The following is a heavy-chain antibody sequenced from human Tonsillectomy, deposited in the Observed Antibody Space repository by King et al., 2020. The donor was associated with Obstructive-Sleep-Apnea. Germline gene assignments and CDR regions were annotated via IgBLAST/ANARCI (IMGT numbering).Heavy chain of an antibody. J-gene: IGHJ4*02. CDR3: ARLTREWELNYYFDY. D-gene: IGHD1-26*01. CDR1: GGSISSYF. V-gene: IGHV4-59*01. CDR2: IYYSGST. Sequence: QLQESGPGLVKPSETLSLTCTVSGGSISSYFWRWSRHPPGKGLEWIWYIYYSGSTTSNPSLKSLFTISVDTSKNQLSLKLSSVTAADTAVYYCARLTREWELNYYFDYWGQGTLVTVSS.